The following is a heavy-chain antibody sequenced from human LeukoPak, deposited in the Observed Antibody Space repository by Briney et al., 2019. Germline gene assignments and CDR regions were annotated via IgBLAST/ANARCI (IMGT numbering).Heavy chain of an antibody. Sequence: GGSLRLSCAASGFTFSTYTMNWVRQAPGKGLEWVSTVSDSSDVHYSDSVKGRFTISRDNARNSLYLQMNSLRAEDTAVYYCAREGVVVVAANVFYYFDYWGQGTLVTVSS. CDR2: VSDSSDV. CDR3: AREGVVVVAANVFYYFDY. CDR1: GFTFSTYT. V-gene: IGHV3-69-1*01. J-gene: IGHJ4*02. D-gene: IGHD2-15*01.